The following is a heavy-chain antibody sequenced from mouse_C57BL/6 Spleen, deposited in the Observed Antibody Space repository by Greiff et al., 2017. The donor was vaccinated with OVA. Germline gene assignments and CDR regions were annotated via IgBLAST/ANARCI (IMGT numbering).Heavy chain of an antibody. CDR2: FHPSNDDT. Sequence: VQLQQSGAELVKPGASVKLSCKASGYTFTTYPIEWMKQNHGQSLEWIGNFHPSNDDTKYNEKFKGKATLTVEKSSSTVYLELSRLTSDDAAVDYCARNYGKWYFDVWGTGTTVTVSS. CDR3: ARNYGKWYFDV. D-gene: IGHD2-1*01. CDR1: GYTFTTYP. V-gene: IGHV1-47*01. J-gene: IGHJ1*03.